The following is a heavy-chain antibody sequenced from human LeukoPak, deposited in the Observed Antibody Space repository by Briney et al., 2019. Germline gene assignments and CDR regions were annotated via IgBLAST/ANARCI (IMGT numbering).Heavy chain of an antibody. D-gene: IGHD6-13*01. CDR1: GGSISSSSYY. Sequence: SETLSLTCTVSGGSISSSSYYWGWIRQPPGKGLEWIGSIYYSGRTYYNPSLKSRVTISVDTSKNQFSLKLSSVTAADTAVYYCARSRQLAGFDYWGQGTLVTVSS. J-gene: IGHJ4*02. CDR2: IYYSGRT. CDR3: ARSRQLAGFDY. V-gene: IGHV4-39*01.